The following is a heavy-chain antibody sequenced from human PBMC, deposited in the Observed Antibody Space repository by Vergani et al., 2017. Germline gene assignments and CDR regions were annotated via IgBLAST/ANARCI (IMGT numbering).Heavy chain of an antibody. CDR1: GFTFDDYA. J-gene: IGHJ6*03. CDR2: ISWSSDSI. D-gene: IGHD3-10*01. Sequence: EVRLVESGGRLVQPGRSLRLSCAASGFTFDDYAMHWVRHIPGKGMEWVSGISWSSDSIGYADSVKGRFCISRDNARNSLYLQMNSLKTDDTALYYCVNGAGSPNFYYYYMDVWGKGTEVTVSS. CDR3: VNGAGSPNFYYYYMDV. V-gene: IGHV3-9*01.